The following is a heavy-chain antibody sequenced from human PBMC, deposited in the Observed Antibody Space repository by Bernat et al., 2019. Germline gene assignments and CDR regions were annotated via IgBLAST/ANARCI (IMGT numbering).Heavy chain of an antibody. J-gene: IGHJ6*02. Sequence: QVQLQESGPGLVKPSETLSLTCTVSGGSISSYYWSWIRQPPGKGLEWIGYIYYSGSTNYNPSLKSRVTISVDTSKNQFSLKLSSVTAADTAVYYCARGGGGGGNNQLYYYYYYGMDVWGQGTTVTVSS. CDR1: GGSISSYY. CDR3: ARGGGGGGNNQLYYYYYYGMDV. CDR2: IYYSGST. D-gene: IGHD4-23*01. V-gene: IGHV4-59*01.